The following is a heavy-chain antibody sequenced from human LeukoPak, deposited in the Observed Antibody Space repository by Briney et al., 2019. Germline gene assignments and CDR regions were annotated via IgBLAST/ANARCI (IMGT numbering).Heavy chain of an antibody. V-gene: IGHV3-21*01. D-gene: IGHD3-3*01. CDR2: ISSSSSYI. J-gene: IGHJ6*02. Sequence: GGSLRLSCAASGFTSSSYSMNWVRQAPGKGLEWVSSISSSSSYIYYADSVKGRFTISRDNAKNSLYLQMNSLGAEDTAVYYCARGPGRFLEWLANYYYYGMDVWGQGTTVTVSS. CDR1: GFTSSSYS. CDR3: ARGPGRFLEWLANYYYYGMDV.